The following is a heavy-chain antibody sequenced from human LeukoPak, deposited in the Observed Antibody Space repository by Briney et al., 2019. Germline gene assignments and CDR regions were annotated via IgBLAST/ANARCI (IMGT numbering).Heavy chain of an antibody. J-gene: IGHJ4*02. CDR3: ARVQEVYDSSSYYYYFDY. CDR1: GYTFTSYY. V-gene: IGHV1-46*01. CDR2: INPSSGST. Sequence: ASVKVSCKASGYTFTSYYMHWAGQAPGQGLEWMGIINPSSGSTSYAQKFQGRVTMTRDTSTSTVYMELSSLRSEDTAVYYCARVQEVYDSSSYYYYFDYWGQGTLVTVSS. D-gene: IGHD3-22*01.